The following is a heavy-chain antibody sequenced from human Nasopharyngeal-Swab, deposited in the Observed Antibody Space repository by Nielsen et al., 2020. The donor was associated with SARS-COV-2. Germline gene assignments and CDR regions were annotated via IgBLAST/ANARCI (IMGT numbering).Heavy chain of an antibody. D-gene: IGHD2-21*01. CDR1: GYSFTSYW. CDR2: IDPSESYT. J-gene: IGHJ4*02. V-gene: IGHV5-10-1*01. CDR3: ARQGESIDNDY. Sequence: GGSLRLSCKGSGYSFTSYWISWVRQLPGKGLEWMGRIDPSESYTNYSPSFQGHVTISADKSISTAYLQWSSLKASDTAMYYCARQGESIDNDYWGQGTLVTVSS.